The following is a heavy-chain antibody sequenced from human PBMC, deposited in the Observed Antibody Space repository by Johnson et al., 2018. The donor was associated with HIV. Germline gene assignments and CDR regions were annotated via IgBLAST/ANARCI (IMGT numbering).Heavy chain of an antibody. CDR3: ARSGSTSGWFDAFDI. V-gene: IGHV3-30*02. CDR1: GFTFSSYG. CDR2: IRYDGSNK. J-gene: IGHJ3*02. Sequence: QVQLVESGGGVVQPVGSLRLSCAASGFTFSSYGMHWVRQAPGKGLEWVAFIRYDGSNKYYADSVKGRFTISRDSSKNTLYLQMNSLRTEDTAAYYCARSGSTSGWFDAFDIWGQGTMVTVSS. D-gene: IGHD6-19*01.